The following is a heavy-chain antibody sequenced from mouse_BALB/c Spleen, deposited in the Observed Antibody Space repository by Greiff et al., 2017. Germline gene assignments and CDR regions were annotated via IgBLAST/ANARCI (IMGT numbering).Heavy chain of an antibody. Sequence: QVQLQQSGAELVRPGSSVKISCKASGYAFSSYWMNWVKQRPGQGLEWIGQIYPGDGDTNYNGKFKGKATLTADKSSSTAYMQLSSLTSEDSAVYFCARSGGYDAMDYWGQGTSGTVSS. D-gene: IGHD1-1*02. CDR1: GYAFSSYW. J-gene: IGHJ4*01. CDR3: ARSGGYDAMDY. V-gene: IGHV1-80*01. CDR2: IYPGDGDT.